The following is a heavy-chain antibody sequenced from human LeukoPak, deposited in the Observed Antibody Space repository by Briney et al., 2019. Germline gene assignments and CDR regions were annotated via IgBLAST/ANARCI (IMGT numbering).Heavy chain of an antibody. Sequence: GGSLRLSCAASGFTFDDYAMHWVRQAPGMGLEWVSGISWNSGSIGYADSVKGRFTISRDNAKNSLYLQMNSLRAEDTALYYCAKDRGSSWYGRSDWFDPWGQGTLVTVSS. J-gene: IGHJ5*02. CDR1: GFTFDDYA. CDR2: ISWNSGSI. CDR3: AKDRGSSWYGRSDWFDP. V-gene: IGHV3-9*01. D-gene: IGHD6-13*01.